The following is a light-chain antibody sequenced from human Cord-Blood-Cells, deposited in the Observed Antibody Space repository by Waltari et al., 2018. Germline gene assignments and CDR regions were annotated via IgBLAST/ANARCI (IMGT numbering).Light chain of an antibody. CDR3: QKGYSTRWT. CDR2: AAS. CDR1: QSISNY. V-gene: IGKV1-39*01. J-gene: IGKJ1*01. Sequence: DIQMTQSPCSLSASVGDRVTITCRASQSISNYLNWYQQKPGKAPKLLIYAASSLQSGVPARFGGSGSGTDFTLTISSLQPEDLEAYYCQKGYSTRWTFGQGTKVEIK.